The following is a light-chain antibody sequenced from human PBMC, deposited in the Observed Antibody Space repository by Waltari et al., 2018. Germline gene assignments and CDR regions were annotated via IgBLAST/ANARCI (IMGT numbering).Light chain of an antibody. CDR1: QSVSSN. J-gene: IGKJ4*01. Sequence: EIVMTHSPATLSVSPGERATLSCRASQSVSSNLAWYQQKPGQAPMLLIYGASTRATGVPARFSGSGSGTEFTLTISSLQSEDFAVYYCQQYNNWPPLTFGGGTKVEIK. CDR2: GAS. V-gene: IGKV3-15*01. CDR3: QQYNNWPPLT.